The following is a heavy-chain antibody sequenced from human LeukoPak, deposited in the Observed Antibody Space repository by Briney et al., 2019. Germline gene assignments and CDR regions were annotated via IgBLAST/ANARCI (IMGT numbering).Heavy chain of an antibody. CDR2: ISYDGSNK. CDR3: ARAPGGGYSYGPFDY. Sequence: PGGSLRLSCAASGFTFSSYAMHWVRQAPGKGLEWVAVISYDGSNKYYADSVKGRFTISRDNSKNTLYLQMNSLRAEDTAVYYCARAPGGGYSYGPFDYWGQGTLVTVSS. J-gene: IGHJ4*02. CDR1: GFTFSSYA. D-gene: IGHD5-18*01. V-gene: IGHV3-30*04.